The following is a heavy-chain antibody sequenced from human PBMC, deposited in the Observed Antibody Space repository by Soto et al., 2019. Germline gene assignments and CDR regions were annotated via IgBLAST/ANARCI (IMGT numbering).Heavy chain of an antibody. Sequence: GGSLRLSCAASGFTFSSYGMHWVRQAPGKGLEWVAVIWYEGSNENYGDSVKGRFTISRDNSKNMLYLQMNSLRAEDTAVYYCARDRVMVFGVVNDYYYGMDVWGQGTTVTVSS. J-gene: IGHJ6*02. V-gene: IGHV3-33*01. CDR1: GFTFSSYG. CDR3: ARDRVMVFGVVNDYYYGMDV. CDR2: IWYEGSNE. D-gene: IGHD3-3*01.